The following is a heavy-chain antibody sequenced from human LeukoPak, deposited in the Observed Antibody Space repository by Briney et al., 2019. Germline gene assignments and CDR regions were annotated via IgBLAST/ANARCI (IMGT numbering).Heavy chain of an antibody. Sequence: GGSLRLSCAASGFTFNNFWMSWVRQAPGKGLEWVANINLDGSEKYYVDSVKGRFTISRDNSKNTLYLQMNSLRAEDTAVFYCARDPLYDYVWGSYRSYFDYWGQGTLVTVSS. V-gene: IGHV3-7*01. CDR1: GFTFNNFW. CDR2: INLDGSEK. CDR3: ARDPLYDYVWGSYRSYFDY. D-gene: IGHD3-16*02. J-gene: IGHJ4*02.